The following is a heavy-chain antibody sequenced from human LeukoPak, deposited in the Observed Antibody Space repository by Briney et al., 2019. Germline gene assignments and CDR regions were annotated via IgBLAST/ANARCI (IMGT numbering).Heavy chain of an antibody. CDR1: GFTFSSYA. CDR2: ISGSGGST. D-gene: IGHD1-26*01. V-gene: IGHV3-23*01. Sequence: GGSLRLSCAASGFTFSSYAMSWVRQAPGKGLECVSAISGSGGSTYYADSVKGRFTISRDNSKNTLYLQMNSLRAEDTAVYYCAKDPYSGSYSHWFDPWGQGTLVTVSS. J-gene: IGHJ5*02. CDR3: AKDPYSGSYSHWFDP.